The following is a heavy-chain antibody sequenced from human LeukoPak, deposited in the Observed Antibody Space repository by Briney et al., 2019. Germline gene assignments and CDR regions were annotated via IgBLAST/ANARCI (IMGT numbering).Heavy chain of an antibody. Sequence: HSQTLSLTCAISGDSVSSNSAAWNWIRQSPSRGLEWLGRTYYRSKWRSYYAPSVKSRITINPDTSKNQFSLQLKSVTPEDTAVYYCARMVGLVSDFWGQGTLVTVSS. J-gene: IGHJ4*02. CDR2: TYYRSKWRS. CDR3: ARMVGLVSDF. D-gene: IGHD3-10*01. CDR1: GDSVSSNSAA. V-gene: IGHV6-1*01.